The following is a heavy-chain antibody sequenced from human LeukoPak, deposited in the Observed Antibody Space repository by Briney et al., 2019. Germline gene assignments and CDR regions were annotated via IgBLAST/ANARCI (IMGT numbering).Heavy chain of an antibody. V-gene: IGHV4-4*02. D-gene: IGHD4-17*01. CDR1: GGSISSSNW. J-gene: IGHJ4*02. CDR3: ARVDYGDSSFDY. CDR2: IYHSGST. Sequence: SGTLSLTCDVSGGSISSSNWWSWVRQPPGKGLEWLGEIYHSGSTNYNPSLKSRATISVAKSKNQFSLKLCSVTPAAPAVNSCARVDYGDSSFDYWGQGTLVTVSS.